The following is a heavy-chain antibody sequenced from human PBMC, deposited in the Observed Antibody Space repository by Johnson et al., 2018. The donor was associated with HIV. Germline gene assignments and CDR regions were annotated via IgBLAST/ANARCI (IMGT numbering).Heavy chain of an antibody. CDR3: ARDLLSRAFDI. Sequence: VQLVESGGGLVKPGGSLRLSCAASGLTVSSNFMTWVRQAPGKGLEWVSVIYSGGRTDYADSAKGRFTISRDNSKNKLYLQMNSLRAEDTAVYDCARDLLSRAFDIWGQGTMVTVSS. CDR2: IYSGGRT. J-gene: IGHJ3*02. CDR1: GLTVSSNF. V-gene: IGHV3-66*01.